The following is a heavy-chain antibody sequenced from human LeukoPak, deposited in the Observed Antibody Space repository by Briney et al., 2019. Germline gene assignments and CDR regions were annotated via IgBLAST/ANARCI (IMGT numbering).Heavy chain of an antibody. CDR1: GYTFNSHD. CDR3: ARGYSPTLRTTGNDY. V-gene: IGHV1-8*01. Sequence: ASVKVSCKASGYTFNSHDINWVRQATGQGLEWMGWMNPYSGNTGYAQKFQGRVTMTRDTSINTAYLEFYSLRSEDTAVYYCARGYSPTLRTTGNDYWGQGTLLTVSS. CDR2: MNPYSGNT. J-gene: IGHJ4*02. D-gene: IGHD1-1*01.